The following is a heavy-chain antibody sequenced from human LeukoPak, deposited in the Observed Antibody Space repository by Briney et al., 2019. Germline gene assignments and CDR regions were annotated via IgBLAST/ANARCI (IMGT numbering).Heavy chain of an antibody. Sequence: GGSLRLSCAASGITLSNYGMSWVRQAPGKGLEWVAGISGSGGSTNYADSVKGRFTISRDNPKNTLYLQMNSLRAEDTAVYYCTRDRRSSGYYYWVYEDYYYYYGMDVWGQGTTVTVSS. CDR3: TRDRRSSGYYYWVYEDYYYYYGMDV. V-gene: IGHV3-23*01. J-gene: IGHJ6*02. CDR2: ISGSGGST. CDR1: GITLSNYG. D-gene: IGHD3-22*01.